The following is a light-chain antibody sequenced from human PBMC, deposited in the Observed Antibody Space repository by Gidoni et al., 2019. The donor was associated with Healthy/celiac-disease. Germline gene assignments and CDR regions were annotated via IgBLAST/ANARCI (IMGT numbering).Light chain of an antibody. CDR2: AAY. V-gene: IGKV1-39*01. CDR3: QQSYSTPWT. J-gene: IGKJ1*01. Sequence: DIQMTQSPSSLSASVGDRVTITCRASQSISSYLNWYQQKPGKAPKLLIYAAYSLQSGVPSRVSGSGSGTDFTLTISRLQPEDFATYYCQQSYSTPWTFGQGTKVEIK. CDR1: QSISSY.